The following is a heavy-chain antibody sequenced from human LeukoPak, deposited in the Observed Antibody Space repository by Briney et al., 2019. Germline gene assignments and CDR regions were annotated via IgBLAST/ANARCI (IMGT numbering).Heavy chain of an antibody. Sequence: PGGSLRLSCAASGFTFSGYAMDWVRQAPGKGLEWVAFMSYDGGDKQYLGSVKGRFTLSRDNSNKTLYLQMNSLTPDDTAVYYCARDQPGGGLDYWGQGILVTVSS. J-gene: IGHJ4*02. D-gene: IGHD3-16*01. CDR1: GFTFSGYA. V-gene: IGHV3-30-3*01. CDR3: ARDQPGGGLDY. CDR2: MSYDGGDK.